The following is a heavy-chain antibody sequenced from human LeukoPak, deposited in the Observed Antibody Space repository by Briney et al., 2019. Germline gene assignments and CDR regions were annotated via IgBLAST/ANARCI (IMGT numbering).Heavy chain of an antibody. V-gene: IGHV3-21*01. CDR2: ISSSSSYI. J-gene: IGHJ6*03. CDR1: GFTFSSYA. Sequence: GGSLRLSCAASGFTFSSYAMSWVRQAPGKGLEWVSSISSSSSYIYYADSVKGRFTISRDNAKNSLYLQMNSLRAEDTAVYYCARDGYCSGGSCPQTAYYYYYMDVWGKGTTVTVSS. CDR3: ARDGYCSGGSCPQTAYYYYYMDV. D-gene: IGHD2-15*01.